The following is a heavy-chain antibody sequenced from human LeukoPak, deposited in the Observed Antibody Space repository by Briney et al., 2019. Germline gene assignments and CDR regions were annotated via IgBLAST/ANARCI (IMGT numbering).Heavy chain of an antibody. V-gene: IGHV3-13*01. CDR2: IDTSGDT. Sequence: GSLRLSCAASGFTFSSFDIHWVRQTSGERLEWVSAIDTSGDTYYTASVKGRFTISRDNAKNSLYLQMTGLRAEDTAIYYCATYVKWAAGDVWGQGTTVSVSS. CDR1: GFTFSSFD. J-gene: IGHJ6*02. CDR3: ATYVKWAAGDV. D-gene: IGHD1-26*01.